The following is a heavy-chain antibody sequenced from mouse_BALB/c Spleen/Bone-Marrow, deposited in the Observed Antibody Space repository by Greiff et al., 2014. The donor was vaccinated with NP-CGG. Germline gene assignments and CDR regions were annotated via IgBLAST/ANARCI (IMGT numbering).Heavy chain of an antibody. J-gene: IGHJ1*01. V-gene: IGHV1-54*03. Sequence: QVQLQQSRIPLSASKNSVTVSCTASGYAFTNSLIAWLKQRPGQGLELIGVLNPGSGSSTYNEKFQGKATLTADKSSSTAYMQLSSRTSDDAAVYCCARGPTWYFDVWGAGTTVTGST. CDR3: ARGPTWYFDV. CDR2: LNPGSGSS. CDR1: GYAFTNSL. D-gene: IGHD3-3*01.